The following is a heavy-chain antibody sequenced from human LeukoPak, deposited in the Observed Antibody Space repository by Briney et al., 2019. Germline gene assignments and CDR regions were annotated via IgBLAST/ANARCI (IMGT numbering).Heavy chain of an antibody. CDR1: GFTFSSYW. CDR2: ISSDGSNT. J-gene: IGHJ4*02. D-gene: IGHD6-19*01. Sequence: GGSLRLSCAASGFTFSSYWMHWVRQAPGKGLVWVSRISSDGSNTNYADSVKGRFTISRDNAKNTLYLQMNSLRVEDTAVYYCPRGSYNSGWNLVDYWGQGTLVTVSS. CDR3: PRGSYNSGWNLVDY. V-gene: IGHV3-74*01.